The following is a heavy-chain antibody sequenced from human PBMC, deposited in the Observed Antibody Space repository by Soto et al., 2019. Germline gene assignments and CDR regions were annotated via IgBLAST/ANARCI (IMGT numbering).Heavy chain of an antibody. Sequence: XTLSLTSTVSGGSVSSSSYYWGWIRQPPGKGLEWIWIIYYSGSTYYNPSLKSRVTISVDTSKNQFSLKMSSVTAADKAVYYCARLGYSYGGGYYWGQGTLGTVS. CDR3: ARLGYSYGGGYY. J-gene: IGHJ4*02. CDR1: GGSVSSSSYY. CDR2: IYYSGST. D-gene: IGHD5-18*01. V-gene: IGHV4-39*01.